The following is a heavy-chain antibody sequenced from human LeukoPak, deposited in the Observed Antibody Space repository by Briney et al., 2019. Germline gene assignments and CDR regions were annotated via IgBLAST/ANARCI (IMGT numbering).Heavy chain of an antibody. Sequence: GGSLRLSCAASGFTFSSYAMSWVRQAPGKGLEWVSAISGSGGSTYYADSVKGRFTISRDNSKNRLYLLMNSLRAEDTALYYCAKSLGSSSWYFYYGMDVWGQGTTVTVSS. V-gene: IGHV3-23*01. D-gene: IGHD6-6*01. CDR1: GFTFSSYA. CDR2: ISGSGGST. CDR3: AKSLGSSSWYFYYGMDV. J-gene: IGHJ6*02.